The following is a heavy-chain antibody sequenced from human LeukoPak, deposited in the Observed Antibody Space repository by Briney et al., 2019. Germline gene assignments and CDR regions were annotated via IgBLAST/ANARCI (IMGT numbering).Heavy chain of an antibody. V-gene: IGHV3-74*01. Sequence: PGGSLRLSCAASGFTFSSYWMHWVRHTPGKGLVWVSRIKSDGSSTSYADSVKGRFTISRDNAKNTLYLQMNSLRAEDTAVYYCARDGYSFGHDFDYWGQGALVTVSS. J-gene: IGHJ4*02. CDR2: IKSDGSST. CDR1: GFTFSSYW. CDR3: ARDGYSFGHDFDY. D-gene: IGHD5-18*01.